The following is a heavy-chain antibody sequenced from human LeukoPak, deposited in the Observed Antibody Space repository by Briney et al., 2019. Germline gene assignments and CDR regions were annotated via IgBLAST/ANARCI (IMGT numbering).Heavy chain of an antibody. CDR3: ARGVSGGYFDY. CDR2: INPNSGDT. Sequence: GASVKVSCKASGGTFSSYAISWVRQAPGQGLEWMGWINPNSGDTSYSQKFLGRVTMTWDTSISTAYMDLSRLRSDDTAVYYCARGVSGGYFDYWGQGTLATVPA. D-gene: IGHD3-10*01. CDR1: GGTFSSYA. J-gene: IGHJ4*02. V-gene: IGHV1-2*02.